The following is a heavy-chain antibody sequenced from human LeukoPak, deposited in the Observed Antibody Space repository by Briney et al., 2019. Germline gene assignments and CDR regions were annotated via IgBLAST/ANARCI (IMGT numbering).Heavy chain of an antibody. J-gene: IGHJ4*02. Sequence: GESLKISCKGSGYSFTSYWIGWVRQMPGKGLEWMGIIYPGDSDARYSPSFQGHVTISADKPITTAYLQWSSLKASDTAMYYCARHIGLTTRYLDYWGQGTLVTVSS. V-gene: IGHV5-51*01. CDR1: GYSFTSYW. CDR3: ARHIGLTTRYLDY. D-gene: IGHD4/OR15-4a*01. CDR2: IYPGDSDA.